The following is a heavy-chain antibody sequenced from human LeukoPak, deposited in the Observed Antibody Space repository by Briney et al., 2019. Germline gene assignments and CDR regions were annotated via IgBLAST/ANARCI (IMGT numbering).Heavy chain of an antibody. CDR3: ARDDPLDKISSGWGP. J-gene: IGHJ5*02. V-gene: IGHV1-18*01. CDR2: ISAYNGNT. Sequence: GASVKVSCKASGYTFTSYGISWVRQAPGQGLEWMGWISAYNGNTNYAQKLQGRVTMTRDTSTSTVYMELSSLRSEDTAVYYCARDDPLDKISSGWGPWGQGTLVTVSS. D-gene: IGHD6-19*01. CDR1: GYTFTSYG.